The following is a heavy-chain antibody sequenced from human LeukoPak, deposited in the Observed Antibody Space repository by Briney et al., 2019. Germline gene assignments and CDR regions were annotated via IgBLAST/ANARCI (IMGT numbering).Heavy chain of an antibody. J-gene: IGHJ1*01. D-gene: IGHD3-22*01. CDR3: AKDLLNYYDSTGYHSPEYFQH. CDR2: ISETGSTI. Sequence: GGSLRLSCAASGFTFTDYYMGWIRQAPGKGLEWISYISETGSTIYYADSLKGRFTISRDNSKNTLYLQMNSLRAEDTAVYYCAKDLLNYYDSTGYHSPEYFQHWGQGTLVTVSS. V-gene: IGHV3-11*04. CDR1: GFTFTDYY.